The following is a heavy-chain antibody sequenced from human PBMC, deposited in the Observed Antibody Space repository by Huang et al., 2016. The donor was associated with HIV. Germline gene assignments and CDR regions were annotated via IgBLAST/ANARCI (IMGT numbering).Heavy chain of an antibody. CDR1: TFTFGAYW. CDR2: IKQDETEK. CDR3: ATKTAGMDI. J-gene: IGHJ6*02. V-gene: IGHV3-7*01. Sequence: VESGGRSVQPGGSIRLSWVGSTFTFGAYWMGGVRQPQGKGREWVANIKQDETEKYYVDSVKGRFNISRDNAKKVLFLEMDALRVEDTAIYFCATKTAGMDIWGQGTTVIVSS.